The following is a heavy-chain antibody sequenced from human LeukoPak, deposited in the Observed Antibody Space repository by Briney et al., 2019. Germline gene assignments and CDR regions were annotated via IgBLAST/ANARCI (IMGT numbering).Heavy chain of an antibody. CDR3: AREEFGELLQTGDY. D-gene: IGHD3-10*01. V-gene: IGHV1-24*01. J-gene: IGHJ4*02. CDR1: GYTLTELS. Sequence: GASVKVSCKVSGYTLTELSMYWVRQAPGKGLEWMGGFDPEDGETIYAQKFQGRVTMTTDTSTSTAYMELRSLRSDDTAVYYCAREEFGELLQTGDYWGQGTLVTVSS. CDR2: FDPEDGET.